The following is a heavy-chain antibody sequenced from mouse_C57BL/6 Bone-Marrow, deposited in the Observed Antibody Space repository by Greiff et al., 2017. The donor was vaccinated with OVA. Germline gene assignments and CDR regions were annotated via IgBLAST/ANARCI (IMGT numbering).Heavy chain of an antibody. V-gene: IGHV3-6*01. CDR3: AREEGYDGYSDY. CDR2: ISYDGSN. CDR1: GYSITSGYY. Sequence: EVKLMESGPGLVKPSQSLSLTCSVTGYSITSGYYWNWIRQFPGNKLEWMGYISYDGSNNYNPSLKNRISITRDTSKNQFFLKLNSVTTEDTATYYCAREEGYDGYSDYWGQGTTLTVSS. D-gene: IGHD2-3*01. J-gene: IGHJ2*01.